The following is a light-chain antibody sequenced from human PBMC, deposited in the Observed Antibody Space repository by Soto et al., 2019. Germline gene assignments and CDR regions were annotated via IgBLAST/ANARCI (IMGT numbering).Light chain of an antibody. CDR2: EVS. CDR3: SSYAGSNNRYV. CDR1: SSDVGGYNY. J-gene: IGLJ1*01. Sequence: QSVLTQPPSASGSPGQSVAISCTGTSSDVGGYNYVSWYQQHPGKAPKLMIYEVSKRPSGVPDRFSGSKSGNTASLTVSGLQAEDEANYYSSSYAGSNNRYVLGTGTKV. V-gene: IGLV2-8*01.